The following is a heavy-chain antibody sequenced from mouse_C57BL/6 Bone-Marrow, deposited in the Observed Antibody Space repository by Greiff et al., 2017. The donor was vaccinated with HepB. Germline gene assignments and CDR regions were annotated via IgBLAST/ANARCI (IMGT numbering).Heavy chain of an antibody. Sequence: QLQQSGAELVRPGTSVKVSCKASGYAFTNYLIEWVKQRPGQGLEWIGVINPGSGGTNYNEKFKGKATLTADKSSSTAYMQLSSLTSEDSAVYFCARPPNYYGSRDYAMDYWGQGTSVTVSS. CDR1: GYAFTNYL. D-gene: IGHD1-1*01. CDR2: INPGSGGT. V-gene: IGHV1-54*01. CDR3: ARPPNYYGSRDYAMDY. J-gene: IGHJ4*01.